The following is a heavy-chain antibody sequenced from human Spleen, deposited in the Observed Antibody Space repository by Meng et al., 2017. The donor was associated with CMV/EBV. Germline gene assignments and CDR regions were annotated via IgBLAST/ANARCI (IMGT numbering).Heavy chain of an antibody. CDR3: ARVPSGDWYFDL. CDR2: IYYSGST. Sequence: CTVSGDSISNYYWSWIRQPPGKGLEWIGYIYYSGSTNYNPSLKSRVSISVDTSKNQFSLKLSSVTAADTAVYYCARVPSGDWYFDLWGRGTLVTVSS. CDR1: GDSISNYY. V-gene: IGHV4-59*01. J-gene: IGHJ2*01.